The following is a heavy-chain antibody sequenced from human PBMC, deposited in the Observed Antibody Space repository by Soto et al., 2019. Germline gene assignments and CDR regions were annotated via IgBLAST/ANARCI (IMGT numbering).Heavy chain of an antibody. V-gene: IGHV3-30-3*01. CDR3: ARVHRGYSFGPGASDY. CDR1: GFTFSGYA. D-gene: IGHD5-18*01. CDR2: ISYDENNK. Sequence: QVQLVESGGGVVQPGRSLRLSCAASGFTFSGYAMHWVRQAPGKGLEWVTVISYDENNKYYADSVKGRFTVSRDNSKNTLYLQMNSLRADDTAVYYCARVHRGYSFGPGASDYWGQGTLVTVSS. J-gene: IGHJ4*02.